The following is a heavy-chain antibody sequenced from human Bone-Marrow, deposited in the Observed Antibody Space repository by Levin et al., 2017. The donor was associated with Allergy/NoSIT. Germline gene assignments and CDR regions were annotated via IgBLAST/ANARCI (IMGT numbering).Heavy chain of an antibody. D-gene: IGHD6-19*01. CDR3: ARDPRIAVAGTTNYYYYYGMDV. V-gene: IGHV3-48*03. J-gene: IGHJ6*02. CDR2: ISSSGSTI. Sequence: GESLKISCAASGFTFSSYEMNWVRQAPGKGLEWVSYISSSGSTIYYADSVKGRFTISRDNAKNSLYLQMNSLRAEDTAVYYCARDPRIAVAGTTNYYYYYGMDVWGQGTTVTVSS. CDR1: GFTFSSYE.